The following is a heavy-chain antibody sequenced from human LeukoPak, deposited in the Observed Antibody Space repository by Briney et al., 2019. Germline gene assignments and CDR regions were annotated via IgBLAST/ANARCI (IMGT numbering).Heavy chain of an antibody. D-gene: IGHD6-6*01. CDR1: SGSLGSYY. J-gene: IGHJ4*02. CDR2: IYTSGST. V-gene: IGHV4-4*07. Sequence: SETLSLTCTVSSGSLGSYYWIWLRQPAGKGLEWIGHIYTSGSTNYNPSLKSRVTMSVDTSKNQFSLKLNSVTAADTAFYYCAREYSSSSGKALDYWGQGTLVTVSS. CDR3: AREYSSSSGKALDY.